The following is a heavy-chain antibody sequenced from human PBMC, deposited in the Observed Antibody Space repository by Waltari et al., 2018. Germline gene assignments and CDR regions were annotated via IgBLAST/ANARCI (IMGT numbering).Heavy chain of an antibody. CDR2: IRSSGSTI. D-gene: IGHD1-1*01. CDR3: ASLPERNFDY. V-gene: IGHV3-48*03. Sequence: EVQLVESGGGLVQPGGSLRLSCAASGFTFSSYEMNWVRQAPGKGLEWVSYIRSSGSTIYYADSVKGRLTNSRDNAKNSLYLQMNSLRAEDTAVYYCASLPERNFDYWGQGTLVTVSS. CDR1: GFTFSSYE. J-gene: IGHJ4*02.